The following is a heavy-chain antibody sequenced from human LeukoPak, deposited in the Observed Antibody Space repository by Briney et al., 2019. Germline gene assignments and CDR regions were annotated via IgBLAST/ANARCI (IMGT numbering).Heavy chain of an antibody. D-gene: IGHD6-13*01. J-gene: IGHJ4*01. CDR1: GFTFTDYW. CDR2: IRQDGGEK. CDR3: ARDGTAAGLYFDL. V-gene: IGHV3-7*01. Sequence: GGSLRLSCAVSGFTFTDYWMNWVRQAPGKGLEWVASIRQDGGEKSYVDSVKGRFTISRDNTKSSLYPQINSLRAEDTAVYYCARDGTAAGLYFDLWGQGTLVTVSS.